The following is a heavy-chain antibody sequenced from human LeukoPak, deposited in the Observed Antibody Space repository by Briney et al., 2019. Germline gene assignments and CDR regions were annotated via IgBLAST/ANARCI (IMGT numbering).Heavy chain of an antibody. V-gene: IGHV3-23*01. CDR1: GFTFNNFA. J-gene: IGHJ6*02. D-gene: IGHD6-19*01. CDR3: AKETTPYSSGWFFMDYGMDV. Sequence: GGSLTLSCAASGFTFNNFAMSWVRQAPGTGLEWVSAISGSGGSTYYADSVKGRFTISRDNSKNTLYLQMNSLRAEDTAVYYCAKETTPYSSGWFFMDYGMDVWGQGTTVTVSS. CDR2: ISGSGGST.